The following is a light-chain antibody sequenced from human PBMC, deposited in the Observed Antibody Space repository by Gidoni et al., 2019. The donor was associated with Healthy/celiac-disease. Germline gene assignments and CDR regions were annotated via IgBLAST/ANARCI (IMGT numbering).Light chain of an antibody. J-gene: IGKJ1*01. V-gene: IGKV3-20*01. CDR1: QSVSSSY. CDR3: QQYGSSPGT. Sequence: EIVLMQSPGTLSLSPGERATLSCRASQSVSSSYLAWYQQKPGQAPRLLIYGASSRATGIPDRFSGSGSGTDFTLTISRLEPEDFAVYYCQQYGSSPGTFGQXTKVEIK. CDR2: GAS.